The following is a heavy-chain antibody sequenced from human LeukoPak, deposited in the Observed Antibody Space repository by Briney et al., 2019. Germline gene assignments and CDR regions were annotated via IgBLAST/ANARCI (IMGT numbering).Heavy chain of an antibody. D-gene: IGHD6-13*01. CDR2: IIPFFGIA. J-gene: IGHJ6*02. CDR3: ARVGSSAAVGTPHHYYGMDV. V-gene: IGHV1-69*13. Sequence: SVKVSCKASGGTFSNYAINWVRQAPRQGLEWMGGIIPFFGIANYAQKFQGRVTITADESTSTAYMELSSLRSEDAAVYYCARVGSSAAVGTPHHYYGMDVWGQGTTVTVSS. CDR1: GGTFSNYA.